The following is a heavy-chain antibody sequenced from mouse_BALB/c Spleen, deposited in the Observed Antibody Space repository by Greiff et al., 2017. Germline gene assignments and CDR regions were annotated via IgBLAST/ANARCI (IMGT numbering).Heavy chain of an antibody. CDR1: GFSLTSYG. CDR2: IWAGGST. V-gene: IGHV2-9*02. Sequence: VQRVESGPGLVAPSQSLSITCTVSGFSLTSYGVHWVRQPPGKGLEWLGVIWAGGSTNYNSALMSRLSISKDNSKSQVFLKMNSLQTDDTAMYYCASLLGDAMDYWGQGTSVTVSS. J-gene: IGHJ4*01. CDR3: ASLLGDAMDY. D-gene: IGHD2-10*01.